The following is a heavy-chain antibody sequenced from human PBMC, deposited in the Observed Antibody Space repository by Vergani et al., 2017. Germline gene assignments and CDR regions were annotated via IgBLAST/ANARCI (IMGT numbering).Heavy chain of an antibody. J-gene: IGHJ4*02. D-gene: IGHD5-12*01. V-gene: IGHV3-9*01. Sequence: EVQLVESGGGLVQPGRSLRLSCAASGFTFDDYAMHWVRQAPGKGLEWVSGISWNSGSIGYADSVKGRFTISRDNDKNSLYLQMNSLRAEDTALYYCAKEGIVATIFDYWGQGTLVTVSS. CDR1: GFTFDDYA. CDR2: ISWNSGSI. CDR3: AKEGIVATIFDY.